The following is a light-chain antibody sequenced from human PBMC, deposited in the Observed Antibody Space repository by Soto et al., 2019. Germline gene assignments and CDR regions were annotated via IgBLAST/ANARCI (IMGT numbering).Light chain of an antibody. J-gene: IGKJ1*01. CDR2: DAS. CDR1: QSVSSY. V-gene: IGKV3-11*01. Sequence: EIVLTQSPATLSLSPGERATLSCRASQSVSSYLAWYQQKPGQAPRLLIYDASNRATGIPDRFIGSGSGTHFTLTISRLEPEDFAVYYCQHYVTSLTTFGQGTKVDIK. CDR3: QHYVTSLTT.